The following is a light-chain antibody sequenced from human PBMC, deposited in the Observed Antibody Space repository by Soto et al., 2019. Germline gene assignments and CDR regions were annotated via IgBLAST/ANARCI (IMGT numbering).Light chain of an antibody. J-gene: IGLJ1*01. V-gene: IGLV2-11*01. CDR3: CSHSASYTFV. CDR1: SSDVGGYNC. Sequence: QSVLTQPRSVSGSPGQSVTISCTGTSSDVGGYNCVSWYQQHPGKATQLIIYDVTHRPSGVPDRFSGSKSGNTASLSISGLQAEDEADYYCCSHSASYTFVFGTGSKVTGL. CDR2: DVT.